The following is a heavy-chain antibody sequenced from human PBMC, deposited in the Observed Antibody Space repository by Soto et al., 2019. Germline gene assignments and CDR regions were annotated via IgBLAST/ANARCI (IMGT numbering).Heavy chain of an antibody. V-gene: IGHV4-59*01. J-gene: IGHJ6*02. CDR3: ARGEDAFFYYGLDV. Sequence: SETLSLTCTVSGGSITSSYWIWIRLPPGKGLEWIAYIYDTGISGYTPSTSYNPSLKSRVTMSVDTSKSQFSLKLTSVTAADTAVYYCARGEDAFFYYGLDVWGQGITVTVSS. CDR1: GGSITSSY. CDR2: IYDTGISGYTPST.